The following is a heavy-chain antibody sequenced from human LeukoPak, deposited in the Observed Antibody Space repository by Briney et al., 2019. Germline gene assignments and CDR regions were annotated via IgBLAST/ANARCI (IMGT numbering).Heavy chain of an antibody. Sequence: GGSLRLSCAASGFTFSIYAMSWVRQAPGKGLEWVAVISYDGRNKYYADSVKGRFTISRDNSKNTLYLQMNSLRAEDTAVYYCARDSVPLSRGGSNSYLFDYWGQGTLVTVSS. D-gene: IGHD2-15*01. J-gene: IGHJ4*02. CDR3: ARDSVPLSRGGSNSYLFDY. CDR1: GFTFSIYA. V-gene: IGHV3-30*04. CDR2: ISYDGRNK.